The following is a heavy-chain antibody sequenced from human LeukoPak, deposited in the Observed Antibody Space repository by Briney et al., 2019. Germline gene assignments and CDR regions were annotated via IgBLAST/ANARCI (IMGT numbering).Heavy chain of an antibody. Sequence: SETLSLTCAVSGGSISSSNWWNWVRQPPGKGLEWIGEIYHSGSTNYNPSLKSRVTISVDKSKNQFSLKLSSVTAADTAVYYCAKESYDYVWGSYRYDYWGQGTLVTVSS. CDR2: IYHSGST. D-gene: IGHD3-16*02. V-gene: IGHV4-4*02. CDR3: AKESYDYVWGSYRYDY. J-gene: IGHJ4*02. CDR1: GGSISSSNW.